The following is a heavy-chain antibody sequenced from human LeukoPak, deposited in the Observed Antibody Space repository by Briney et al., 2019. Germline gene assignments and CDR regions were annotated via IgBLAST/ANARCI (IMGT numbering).Heavy chain of an antibody. V-gene: IGHV3-9*01. Sequence: GGSLRLSCAASGFTFDDYAMHWVRQAPGKGLEWVSGISWNSGSIGYADSVKGRFTISRDNAKNSLYLQMNSLRAEDTALYYCAKSVRGKQWLVSIGFWGQGTLVTVSS. CDR1: GFTFDDYA. CDR3: AKSVRGKQWLVSIGF. D-gene: IGHD6-19*01. CDR2: ISWNSGSI. J-gene: IGHJ4*02.